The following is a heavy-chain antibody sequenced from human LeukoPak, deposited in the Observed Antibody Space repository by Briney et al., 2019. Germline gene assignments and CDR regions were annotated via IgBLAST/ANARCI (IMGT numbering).Heavy chain of an antibody. CDR2: IYSGGST. CDR1: GFTVSSNY. V-gene: IGHV3-66*02. D-gene: IGHD3-22*01. J-gene: IGHJ4*02. CDR3: ARDGDYYDSSGYFGY. Sequence: PGGSLRLSCAASGFTVSSNYMSWVRQAPGKGLEWVSVIYSGGSTYYADSVKGRFTISRDNSKNTLYLQMNSLRAKDTAVCYCARDGDYYDSSGYFGYWGQGTLVTVSS.